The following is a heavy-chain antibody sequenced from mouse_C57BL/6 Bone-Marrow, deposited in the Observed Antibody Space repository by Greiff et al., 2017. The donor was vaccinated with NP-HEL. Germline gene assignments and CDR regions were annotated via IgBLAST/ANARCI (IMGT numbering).Heavy chain of an antibody. D-gene: IGHD1-1*01. Sequence: VQLQQPGAELVMPGASVKLSCKASGYTFTSYWMHWVKQRPGQGLEWIGEIDPSDSYTNYNQKFKGKSTLTVDKSSSTAYMQLSSLTSEDSAVYYCARSRYYYFDYWGQGTTLTVSS. CDR3: ARSRYYYFDY. CDR1: GYTFTSYW. J-gene: IGHJ2*01. V-gene: IGHV1-69*01. CDR2: IDPSDSYT.